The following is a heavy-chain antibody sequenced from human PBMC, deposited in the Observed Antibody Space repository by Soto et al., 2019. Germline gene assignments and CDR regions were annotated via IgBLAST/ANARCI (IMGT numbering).Heavy chain of an antibody. J-gene: IGHJ3*02. CDR1: GFTFSSYG. Sequence: QVQLVESGGGVVQPGRSLRLSCAASGFTFSSYGMHWVRQAPGKGLEWVAVIWYDGSNKYYADSVKGRFTISRDNSKNTLYLQMNSLRAEDTAVYYCARDSGEGDAFDIWVQGTMVTVSS. D-gene: IGHD4-17*01. CDR3: ARDSGEGDAFDI. CDR2: IWYDGSNK. V-gene: IGHV3-33*01.